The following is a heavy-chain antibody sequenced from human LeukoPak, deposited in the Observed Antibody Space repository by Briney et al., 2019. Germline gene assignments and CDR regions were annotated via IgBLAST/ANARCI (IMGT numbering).Heavy chain of an antibody. CDR2: INHSGST. J-gene: IGHJ5*02. CDR3: AREGAWFDP. D-gene: IGHD1-26*01. Sequence: SETLSLTCAVYGRSFSGYYWSWIRQPPGKGLEWIGEINHSGSTNYNPSLKSRVTISVDTSKNQFSLKLSSVTAADTAVYYCAREGAWFDPWGQGTLVTVSS. CDR1: GRSFSGYY. V-gene: IGHV4-34*01.